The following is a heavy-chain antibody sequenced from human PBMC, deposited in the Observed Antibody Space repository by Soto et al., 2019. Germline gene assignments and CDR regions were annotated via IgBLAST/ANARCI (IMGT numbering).Heavy chain of an antibody. V-gene: IGHV4-30-4*01. Sequence: SETLSLTCTVSGGSISSGDYYWSWIRQPPGKGLEWIGYIYYSGSTYHNPSLKSRVTISVDTSKNQFSLKLSSVTAADTAVYYCARVIAAAGMSFDYWGQGTLVTVSS. J-gene: IGHJ4*02. CDR2: IYYSGST. CDR3: ARVIAAAGMSFDY. CDR1: GGSISSGDYY. D-gene: IGHD6-13*01.